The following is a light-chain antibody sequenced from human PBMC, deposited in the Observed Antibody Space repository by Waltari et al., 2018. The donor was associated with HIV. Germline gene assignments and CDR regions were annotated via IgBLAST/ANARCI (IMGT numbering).Light chain of an antibody. V-gene: IGKV1-13*02. Sequence: AIQLAQSPSSLSAYVGDRVTITCRASQGVRNYLAWYQQKPGRPPKLLIYDASTLEGGVPSRFSGSVSGTYFNLTISSLQPEDSATYYCQQFRTYPRTFGQGATLEIK. CDR3: QQFRTYPRT. CDR2: DAS. CDR1: QGVRNY. J-gene: IGKJ2*01.